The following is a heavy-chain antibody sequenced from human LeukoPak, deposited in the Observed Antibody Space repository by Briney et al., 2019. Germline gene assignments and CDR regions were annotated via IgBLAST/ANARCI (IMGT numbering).Heavy chain of an antibody. J-gene: IGHJ4*02. CDR2: IHPNTGDT. Sequence: GASVKVSCKASGYAFSDYFLHWARQAPGQGLEWMGWIHPNTGDTNYAQKFQGRVTLTRDTSISTAYMELSRLRSDDTAIYFCARIAGMVTQFDYWGQGTLVTVSS. CDR1: GYAFSDYF. V-gene: IGHV1-2*02. D-gene: IGHD4-23*01. CDR3: ARIAGMVTQFDY.